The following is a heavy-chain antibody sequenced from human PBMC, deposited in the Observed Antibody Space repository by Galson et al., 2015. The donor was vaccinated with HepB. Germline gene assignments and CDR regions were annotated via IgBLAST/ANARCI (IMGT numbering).Heavy chain of an antibody. J-gene: IGHJ3*02. CDR2: IYPGDSDT. D-gene: IGHD2-2*01. V-gene: IGHV5-51*01. Sequence: QSGAEVKKPGESLKISCKGSGSSFTIYWIAWVRQMPGKGLEWLGFIYPGDSDTRYSPSFQGQVTISADRSISTAYLQWSSLKASDTAMYYCARRRYCSSTSCHEGAFDIWGQGTMVTVSS. CDR3: ARRRYCSSTSCHEGAFDI. CDR1: GSSFTIYW.